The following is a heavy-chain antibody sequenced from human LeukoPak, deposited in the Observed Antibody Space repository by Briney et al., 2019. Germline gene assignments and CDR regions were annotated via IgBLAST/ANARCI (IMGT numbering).Heavy chain of an antibody. CDR3: ARHFIWLPKKGYYFDY. V-gene: IGHV4-59*08. J-gene: IGHJ4*02. CDR1: GGSISSYY. Sequence: PSETLSLTCTVSGGSISSYYWSWIRQPPGKGLEWIGYIYYSGSTNYNPSLKSRVTISVDTSKNQFSLKLSSVTAADTAVYYCARHFIWLPKKGYYFDYWGQGTLVTVSS. D-gene: IGHD3-9*01. CDR2: IYYSGST.